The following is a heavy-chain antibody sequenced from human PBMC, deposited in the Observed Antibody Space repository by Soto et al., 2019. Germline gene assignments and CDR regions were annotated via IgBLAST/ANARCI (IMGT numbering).Heavy chain of an antibody. CDR1: GGTFSSYA. D-gene: IGHD5-18*01. J-gene: IGHJ6*02. CDR2: IIPIFGTA. Sequence: QVQLVQSGAEVKKPGSSVKVSCKASGGTFSSYAISWVRQAPGQGLEWMGGIIPIFGTANYAQKFQGRVTITADESTSTAYMELSSLRSEDTAVYYCARGKNSDGHTNYYGMDVWGQGTTVTVSS. V-gene: IGHV1-69*01. CDR3: ARGKNSDGHTNYYGMDV.